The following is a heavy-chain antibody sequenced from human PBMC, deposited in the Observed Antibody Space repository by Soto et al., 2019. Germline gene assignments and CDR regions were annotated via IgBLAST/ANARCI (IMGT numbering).Heavy chain of an antibody. CDR1: GFTFGDYW. CDR3: ARGKYIGSYSIDS. J-gene: IGHJ4*02. V-gene: IGHV3-74*01. D-gene: IGHD1-26*01. CDR2: VDSDGNGA. Sequence: GGSLRLSCEVSGFTFGDYWMHWVRQAPGKGLEWVSRVDSDGNGATYADSVRGRFTISRDNAKNTLYLQIIGLGVEDTAMYYCARGKYIGSYSIDSWGQGTPVTVSS.